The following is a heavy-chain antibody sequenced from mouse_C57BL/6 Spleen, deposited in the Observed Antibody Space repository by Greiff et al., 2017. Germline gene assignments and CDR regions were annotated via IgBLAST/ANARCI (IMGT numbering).Heavy chain of an antibody. V-gene: IGHV1-52*01. D-gene: IGHD3-2*02. J-gene: IGHJ3*01. CDR2: IDPSDSET. CDR3: ARSGATAQATFAY. Sequence: QVQLQQPGAELVRPGSSVKLSCKASGYTFTSYWMHWVKQRPIQGLEWIGNIDPSDSETHYNQKFKDKATLTVDKSSSTAYMQLSSLTSEDSAVYYCARSGATAQATFAYWGQGTLVTVSA. CDR1: GYTFTSYW.